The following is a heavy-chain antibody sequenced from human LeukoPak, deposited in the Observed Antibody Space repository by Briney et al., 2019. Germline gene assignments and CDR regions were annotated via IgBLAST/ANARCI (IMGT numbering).Heavy chain of an antibody. CDR2: ITTTFYT. D-gene: IGHD4/OR15-4a*01. CDR1: DFTFSSYS. V-gene: IGHV3-21*01. Sequence: GGSLRLSCAASDFTFSSYSFNWVRQVPGKGLEWVSSITTTFYTYYTDSVKGRFTISRDNAKNSLYLQMISLRAEDTAVYYCARVRANWCEDYWGQGTLVTVSS. J-gene: IGHJ4*02. CDR3: ARVRANWCEDY.